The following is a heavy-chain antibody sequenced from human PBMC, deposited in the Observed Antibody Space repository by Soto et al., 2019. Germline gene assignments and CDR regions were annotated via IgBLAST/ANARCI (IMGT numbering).Heavy chain of an antibody. CDR1: GFSLSTSGVG. CDR2: IYWDDDK. CDR3: AHRLRTWGPNLGAEYFQH. V-gene: IGHV2-5*02. D-gene: IGHD7-27*01. Sequence: QITLKESGPTLVKPTQTLTLTCTFSGFSLSTSGVGVAWIRQPPGKALQWLALIYWDDDKRYSPSLKSRLTITKDTSQHQVVLTMTNMDPVDKATYYCAHRLRTWGPNLGAEYFQHWGQGTLVTVSS. J-gene: IGHJ1*01.